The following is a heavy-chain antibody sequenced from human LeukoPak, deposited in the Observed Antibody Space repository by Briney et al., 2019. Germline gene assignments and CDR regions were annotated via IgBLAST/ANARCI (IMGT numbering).Heavy chain of an antibody. V-gene: IGHV3-30*04. Sequence: GGSLRLTCAASGFTFSSYAMHWVRQAPGKGLEWVIVILYDGNNKYYADSVKGRFTISRDNSKNTLYLQMNSLRAEDTAVYYCAIGPLVRVPGYYGMDVWGKGTTVPVSS. CDR3: AIGPLVRVPGYYGMDV. J-gene: IGHJ6*04. D-gene: IGHD6-6*01. CDR2: ILYDGNNK. CDR1: GFTFSSYA.